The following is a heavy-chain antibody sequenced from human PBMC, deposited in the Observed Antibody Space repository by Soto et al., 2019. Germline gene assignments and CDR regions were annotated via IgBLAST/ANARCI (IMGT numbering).Heavy chain of an antibody. D-gene: IGHD1-26*01. CDR2: IWYDGSNK. CDR1: GFTFSSYG. Sequence: QVQLVESGGGVVQPGRSLRLSCAASGFTFSSYGMHWVRQAPGKGLEWVAVIWYDGSNKYYADSVKGRFTISRDNSKNTLYLQMNSLRAEDTAVYYFAREREGGSSDFDYWGQGTLVTVSS. J-gene: IGHJ4*02. V-gene: IGHV3-33*01. CDR3: AREREGGSSDFDY.